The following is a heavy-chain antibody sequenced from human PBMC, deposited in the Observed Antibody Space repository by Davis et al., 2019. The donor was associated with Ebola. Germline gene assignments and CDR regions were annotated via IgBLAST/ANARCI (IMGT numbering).Heavy chain of an antibody. J-gene: IGHJ3*02. CDR2: IKQDGSEK. Sequence: PGGSLRLSCAASGFTFSSYWMSWVRQAPGKGLEWVANIKQDGSEKYYVDSVKGRFTISRDNAKNSLYLQMNSLRAEDTAVYYCARDRHISQWLGLGGPDAFDNWGQGTMVTVSS. D-gene: IGHD6-19*01. CDR1: GFTFSSYW. CDR3: ARDRHISQWLGLGGPDAFDN. V-gene: IGHV3-7*01.